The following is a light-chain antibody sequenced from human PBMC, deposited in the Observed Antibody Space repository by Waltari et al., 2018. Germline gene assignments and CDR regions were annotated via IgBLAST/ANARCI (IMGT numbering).Light chain of an antibody. Sequence: QSELTQPPSASGTPGQTDTSSCSGCSSNAGINTVIWYQQLPATAPKLLIYDNNQRPSGVPDRFSGSKSGTSASLAISGLQSEDEAAYYCATWDANLNALFGGGTKLTVL. CDR3: ATWDANLNAL. CDR1: SSNAGINT. CDR2: DNN. V-gene: IGLV1-44*01. J-gene: IGLJ3*02.